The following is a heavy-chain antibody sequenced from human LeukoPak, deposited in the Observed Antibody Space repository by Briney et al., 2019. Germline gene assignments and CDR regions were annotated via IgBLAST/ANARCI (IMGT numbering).Heavy chain of an antibody. V-gene: IGHV4-39*07. CDR2: IYYSGST. D-gene: IGHD6-19*01. J-gene: IGHJ3*02. Sequence: PSETLSLTCTVSGGSISSSSYYWGWIRQPPGKGLEWIGSIYYSGSTYYNPSLKSRVTISVDTSKNQFSLKLSSVTAADTAVYYCARTYSSGWYGGAFDIWGQGTMVTVSS. CDR3: ARTYSSGWYGGAFDI. CDR1: GGSISSSSYY.